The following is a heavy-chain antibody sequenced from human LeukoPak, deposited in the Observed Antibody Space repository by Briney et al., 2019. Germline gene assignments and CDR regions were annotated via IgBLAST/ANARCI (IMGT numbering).Heavy chain of an antibody. CDR2: ISYDGSNK. V-gene: IGHV3-30*18. CDR1: GFTFSSYG. D-gene: IGHD6-13*01. J-gene: IGHJ4*02. Sequence: PGGSLRLSCEASGFTFSSYGMHWVRQAPGKGLEWVAVISYDGSNKYYADSVKGRFTISRDNSKNTLYLQMNSLRAEDTAVYYCAKDAAAGTRPYYSDYWGQGTLVTVSS. CDR3: AKDAAAGTRPYYSDY.